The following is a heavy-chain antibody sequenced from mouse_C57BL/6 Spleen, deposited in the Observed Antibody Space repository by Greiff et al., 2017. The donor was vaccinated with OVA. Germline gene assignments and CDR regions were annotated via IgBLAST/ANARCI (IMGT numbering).Heavy chain of an antibody. Sequence: QVQLKQSGPELVKPGASVKISCKASGYSFTSYYIHWVKQRPGQGLEWIGWIYPGSGNTKYNEKFKGKATLTADTSSSTAYMQLSSLTSEDSAVYYCARNHDAMDYWGQGTSVTVSS. J-gene: IGHJ4*01. V-gene: IGHV1-66*01. CDR2: IYPGSGNT. CDR1: GYSFTSYY. CDR3: ARNHDAMDY.